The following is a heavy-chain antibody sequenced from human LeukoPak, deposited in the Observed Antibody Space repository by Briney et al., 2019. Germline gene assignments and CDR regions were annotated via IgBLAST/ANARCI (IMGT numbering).Heavy chain of an antibody. J-gene: IGHJ5*02. V-gene: IGHV4-61*01. CDR2: IYYGGNT. CDR3: ARDQAELRYFDWFHWFDP. Sequence: SETLSLTCAVSGDSVSSSNYYWSWIRQPPGKGLEWIGYIYYGGNTDYNPSLKSRVTISVDTSKNQFSLKLSSVTAADTAVYYCARDQAELRYFDWFHWFDPWGQGTLVTVSS. CDR1: GDSVSSSNYY. D-gene: IGHD3-9*01.